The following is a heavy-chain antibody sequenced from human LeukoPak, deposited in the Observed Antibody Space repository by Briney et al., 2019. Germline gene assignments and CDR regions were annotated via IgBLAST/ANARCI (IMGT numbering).Heavy chain of an antibody. CDR1: GGTFSSYA. Sequence: ASVKVSCKASGGTFSSYAISGVRQAPGQGLEWMGGIIPIFGTANYAQKFQGRVTITTDESTSTAYMELSSLRSEDTAVYYCARVVRDSSGYDPHYFDYWGQGTPVTVSS. CDR3: ARVVRDSSGYDPHYFDY. V-gene: IGHV1-69*05. J-gene: IGHJ4*02. D-gene: IGHD3-22*01. CDR2: IIPIFGTA.